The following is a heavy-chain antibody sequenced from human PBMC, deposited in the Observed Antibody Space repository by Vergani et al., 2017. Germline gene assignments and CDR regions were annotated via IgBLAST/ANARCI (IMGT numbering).Heavy chain of an antibody. Sequence: QVQLQQWGAGLLKPSETLSLTCAVYGGSFSGYYWSWIRQPPGKGLEWIGEINQSGSTNYNPSLKSRVTISVDTSKNQFSLKLSSVTAADTAVYYCARVRMYCSSTSCPGGHFQHWGQGTLVTVSS. CDR3: ARVRMYCSSTSCPGGHFQH. CDR1: GGSFSGYY. D-gene: IGHD2-2*01. CDR2: INQSGST. V-gene: IGHV4-34*01. J-gene: IGHJ1*01.